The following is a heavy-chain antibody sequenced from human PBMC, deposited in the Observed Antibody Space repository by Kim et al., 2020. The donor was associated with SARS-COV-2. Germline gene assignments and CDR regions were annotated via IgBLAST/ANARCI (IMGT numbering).Heavy chain of an antibody. J-gene: IGHJ3*02. CDR1: GRSFSGYY. D-gene: IGHD3-10*01. Sequence: SETLSLTCAVYGRSFSGYYWSWIRQPPGKGLEWIGEINHSGSTNYNPSLKSRVTISVDTSKNQFSLKLSSVTAADTAVYYCARGLSFSSSHPHYYGSGSYRFRKPDAFDIWGQGTMVTVSS. CDR3: ARGLSFSSSHPHYYGSGSYRFRKPDAFDI. CDR2: INHSGST. V-gene: IGHV4-34*01.